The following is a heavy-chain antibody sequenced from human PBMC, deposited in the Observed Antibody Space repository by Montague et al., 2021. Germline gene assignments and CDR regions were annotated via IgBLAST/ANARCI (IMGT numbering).Heavy chain of an antibody. CDR2: TCYRSEWYN. J-gene: IGHJ4*02. CDR3: ARTSASSDY. CDR1: GDSDGVEEPR. V-gene: IGHV6-1*01. D-gene: IGHD1-26*01. Sequence: CAISGDSDGVEEPRCSSDEQSPSIELDYVGGTCYRSEWYNDYAVSVKSRITINPDTSKNQISLQLNSVTPEDTAVYYCARTSASSDYWGQGTLVTVSS.